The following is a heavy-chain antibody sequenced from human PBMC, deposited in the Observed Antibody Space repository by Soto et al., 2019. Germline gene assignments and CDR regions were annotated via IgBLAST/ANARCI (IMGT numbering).Heavy chain of an antibody. V-gene: IGHV2-70*01. D-gene: IGHD3-22*01. CDR1: GFSLSTSGMC. Sequence: SGPTLVNPTQTLTLTCTFSGFSLSTSGMCVSWIRQPPGKALEWLALIDWDDDKYYSTSLKTRLTISKDTSKNQVVLTMTNMDPVDTATYYCARTTLTYYYDSSRYQFAYCGQGTLGTVSS. J-gene: IGHJ4*02. CDR2: IDWDDDK. CDR3: ARTTLTYYYDSSRYQFAY.